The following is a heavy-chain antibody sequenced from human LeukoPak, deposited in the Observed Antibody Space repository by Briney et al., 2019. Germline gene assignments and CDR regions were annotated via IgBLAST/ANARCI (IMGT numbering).Heavy chain of an antibody. V-gene: IGHV1-2*02. J-gene: IGHJ6*02. CDR1: GYTFTDYY. D-gene: IGHD3-10*01. CDR2: ISPNSGDT. Sequence: ASVKVSCKASGYTFTDYYMHWVRQAPGQGLEWMGWISPNSGDTNYAQKFQGSVTMTRDTSISTAYMELSRLRSVTAADTAVYYCASSQIWFGEFLGEFHYGMDVWGPGTTVAVSS. CDR3: ASSQIWFGEFLGEFHYGMDV.